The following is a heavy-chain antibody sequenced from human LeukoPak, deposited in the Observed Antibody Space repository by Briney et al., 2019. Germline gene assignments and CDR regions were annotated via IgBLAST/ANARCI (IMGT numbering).Heavy chain of an antibody. CDR1: GGSISSYY. D-gene: IGHD3-9*01. CDR3: ARDAGVLRYFDWSTDAFDI. J-gene: IGHJ3*02. Sequence: PSETLSLTCTVSGGSISSYYWSWIRQPPGKGLEWIGYIYYSGSTNYNPSLKSRVTISVDTSKNQFSLKLSSVTAADTAVYYCARDAGVLRYFDWSTDAFDIWGQGTMVTVS. V-gene: IGHV4-59*01. CDR2: IYYSGST.